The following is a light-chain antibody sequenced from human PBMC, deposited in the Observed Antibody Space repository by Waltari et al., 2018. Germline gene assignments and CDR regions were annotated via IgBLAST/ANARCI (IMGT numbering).Light chain of an antibody. Sequence: DIQMTQSPSTLSASVADRFTITCRASQSIPRWLAWYQQKPGKAPKLLIYKASILESGVPSRFSGGGSGTEFTLTISSLQPDDFATYYCQHYDSYSATFGRGTKVEIK. CDR1: QSIPRW. J-gene: IGKJ4*02. V-gene: IGKV1-5*03. CDR2: KAS. CDR3: QHYDSYSAT.